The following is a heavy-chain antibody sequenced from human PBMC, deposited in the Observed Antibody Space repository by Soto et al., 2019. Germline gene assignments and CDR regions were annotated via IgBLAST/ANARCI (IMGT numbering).Heavy chain of an antibody. D-gene: IGHD4-17*01. CDR3: ARAPLSDYGDYVFRKYFDY. J-gene: IGHJ4*01. CDR1: GGSISSGGYY. Sequence: SETLSLTCTVSGGSISSGGYYWSWILQHPGKGLEWIGYIYYSGSTYYNPSLKSRVTISVDTSKNQFSLKLSSVTAADTAVYYCARAPLSDYGDYVFRKYFDYWGQGTLVTVSS. CDR2: IYYSGST. V-gene: IGHV4-31*03.